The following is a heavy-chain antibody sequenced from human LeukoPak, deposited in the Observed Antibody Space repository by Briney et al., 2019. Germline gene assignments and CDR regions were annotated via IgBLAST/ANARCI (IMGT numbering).Heavy chain of an antibody. Sequence: ASVKVSCKASGRTFSSYAIRWVRQAPGQGLEWMGGIIPIFGTAKYAQKFQGRVTITADESTSTAYMELSSLRSEDTAVYYCALLDTAMVPIAEYFHHWGQGTLVTVSS. J-gene: IGHJ1*01. D-gene: IGHD5-18*01. V-gene: IGHV1-69*13. CDR3: ALLDTAMVPIAEYFHH. CDR1: GRTFSSYA. CDR2: IIPIFGTA.